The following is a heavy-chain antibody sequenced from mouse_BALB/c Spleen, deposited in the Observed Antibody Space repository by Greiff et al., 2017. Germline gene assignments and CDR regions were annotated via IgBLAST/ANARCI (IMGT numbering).Heavy chain of an antibody. Sequence: QVQLQQSGPELVKPGASVRISCKASGYTFTSYYIHWVKQRPGQGLEWIGWIYPGNVNTKYNEKFKGKATLTADKSSSTAYMQLSSLTSEDSAVYFCARGRTGTPFAYWGQGTLVTVSA. CDR3: ARGRTGTPFAY. V-gene: IGHV1S56*01. D-gene: IGHD4-1*01. CDR1: GYTFTSYY. CDR2: IYPGNVNT. J-gene: IGHJ3*01.